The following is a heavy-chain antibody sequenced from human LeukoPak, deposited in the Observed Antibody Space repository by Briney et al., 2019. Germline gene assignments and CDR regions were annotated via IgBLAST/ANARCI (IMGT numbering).Heavy chain of an antibody. D-gene: IGHD3-22*01. Sequence: SETLSLTCAVYGGSFSGYYWSWIRQPPGKGLEWIGEINHSGSTNYNPSLKSRVTISVDTSKNQFSLKLSSVTAADTAVYYCARVNMDSSGYYHDAFDIWGQGTMVTVSS. J-gene: IGHJ3*02. CDR2: INHSGST. CDR1: GGSFSGYY. CDR3: ARVNMDSSGYYHDAFDI. V-gene: IGHV4-34*01.